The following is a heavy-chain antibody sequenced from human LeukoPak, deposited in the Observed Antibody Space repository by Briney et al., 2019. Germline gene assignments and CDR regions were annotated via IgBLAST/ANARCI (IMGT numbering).Heavy chain of an antibody. V-gene: IGHV3-7*01. J-gene: IGHJ6*04. CDR1: GFTIRDYW. Sequence: GGSLRLSCAVSGFTIRDYWMTWVRQAPGKGLEWVAHVKQDGSAKYYVDSVKGRFTISRDNAKKSIFLQMDSLRAEDTAVYYCARGDNCAFWGKGTTVTVSS. D-gene: IGHD1-1*01. CDR2: VKQDGSAK. CDR3: ARGDNCAF.